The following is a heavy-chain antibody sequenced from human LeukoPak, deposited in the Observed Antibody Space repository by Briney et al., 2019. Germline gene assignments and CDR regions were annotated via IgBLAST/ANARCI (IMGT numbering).Heavy chain of an antibody. Sequence: SLSLSCTASGFSYGDYGVRWLRQAAGEGLEWVGFIRSKAYGGTTEYAASVKGRFTISRDDSKSIAYLQMNSLKTEDTAVYYCTRDLYDFWSGYLLDYWGQGTLVTVSS. V-gene: IGHV3-49*03. J-gene: IGHJ4*02. CDR2: IRSKAYGGTT. CDR1: GFSYGDYG. CDR3: TRDLYDFWSGYLLDY. D-gene: IGHD3-3*01.